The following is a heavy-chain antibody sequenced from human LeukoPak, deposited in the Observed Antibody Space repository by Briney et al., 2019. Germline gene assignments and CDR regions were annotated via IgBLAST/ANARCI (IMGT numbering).Heavy chain of an antibody. J-gene: IGHJ4*02. V-gene: IGHV4-34*01. Sequence: PSETLSLTCAVYGGSFSGYYWSWIRQPPGKGLEWIGEINHSGSTNYNPSLKSRVTISVDTSKNQFSLKLSSVTAADTAVYYCARGRYGGNGFGYWGQGTLVTVSS. CDR2: INHSGST. D-gene: IGHD4-23*01. CDR1: GGSFSGYY. CDR3: ARGRYGGNGFGY.